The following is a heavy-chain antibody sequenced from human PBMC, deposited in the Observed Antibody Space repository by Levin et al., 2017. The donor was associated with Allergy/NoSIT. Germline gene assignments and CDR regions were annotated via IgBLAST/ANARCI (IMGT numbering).Heavy chain of an antibody. J-gene: IGHJ4*02. Sequence: GESLKISCAASGFTFSSYGMHWVRQAPGKGLEWVAVISYDGSNKYYADSVKGRFTISRDNSKNTLYLQMNSLRAEDTAVYYCAKDFLLQGGGYWGQGTLVTVSS. CDR3: AKDFLLQGGGY. V-gene: IGHV3-30*18. D-gene: IGHD2/OR15-2a*01. CDR1: GFTFSSYG. CDR2: ISYDGSNK.